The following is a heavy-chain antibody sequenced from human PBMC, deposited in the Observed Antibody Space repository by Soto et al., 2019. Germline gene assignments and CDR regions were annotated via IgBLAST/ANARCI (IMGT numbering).Heavy chain of an antibody. CDR2: IIPIFGIT. D-gene: IGHD4-4*01. J-gene: IGHJ6*02. CDR3: VPLQPSTIRGRPGMDV. CDR1: GGIFSSYA. V-gene: IGHV1-69*01. Sequence: QEQLVQSGAEVKKPGSSVKVSCKASGGIFSSYAISWVRQAPGQGLEWMGGIIPIFGITNYAQRFEDRLTITADESTSTVYMELSSLTYDDTAVYYCVPLQPSTIRGRPGMDVWGQGTTITVSS.